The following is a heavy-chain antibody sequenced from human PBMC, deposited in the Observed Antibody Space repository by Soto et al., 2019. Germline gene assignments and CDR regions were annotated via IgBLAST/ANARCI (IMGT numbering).Heavy chain of an antibody. CDR3: ARESPYYDFWSGYPMGY. D-gene: IGHD3-3*01. Sequence: PGGSLRLSCAASGFTFSSYGMHWVRQAPGEGLEWVAVIWYDGSNKYYADSVKGRFTISRDNSENTLYLQMNSLRPEDTAVYYCARESPYYDFWSGYPMGYRGQGT. V-gene: IGHV3-33*01. CDR2: IWYDGSNK. J-gene: IGHJ4*02. CDR1: GFTFSSYG.